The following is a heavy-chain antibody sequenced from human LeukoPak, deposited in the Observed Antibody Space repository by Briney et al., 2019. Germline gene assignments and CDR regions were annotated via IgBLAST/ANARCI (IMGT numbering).Heavy chain of an antibody. Sequence: PGRSLRLSCAASGFTFSGYGMHWVRQAPGKGLEWVAFIWYDGSNKYYADSVKGRFTISRDNSKNTLYLQMDSLRAEDTAVYYCAKGWGSGWWDYFDYWGQGTLVTVSS. J-gene: IGHJ4*02. CDR1: GFTFSGYG. CDR2: IWYDGSNK. CDR3: AKGWGSGWWDYFDY. V-gene: IGHV3-33*06. D-gene: IGHD6-19*01.